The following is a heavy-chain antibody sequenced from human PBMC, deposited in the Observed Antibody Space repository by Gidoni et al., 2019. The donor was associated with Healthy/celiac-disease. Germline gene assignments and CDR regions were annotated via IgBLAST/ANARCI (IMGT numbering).Heavy chain of an antibody. V-gene: IGHV1-8*01. CDR2: MNTNSGNT. Sequence: QVQLVQSGAEVKKPWASVKVSCKASGYTFTSYDINWVRQATGQGLEWMGCMNTNSGNTGYAQKFQGRVTMTRNTSISTAYMELSSLRSEDTAVYYCARGRTTVVDDAFDIWGQGTMVTVSS. CDR3: ARGRTTVVDDAFDI. D-gene: IGHD4-17*01. CDR1: GYTFTSYD. J-gene: IGHJ3*02.